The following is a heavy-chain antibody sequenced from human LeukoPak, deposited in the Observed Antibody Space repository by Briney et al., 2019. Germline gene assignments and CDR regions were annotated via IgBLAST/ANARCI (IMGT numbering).Heavy chain of an antibody. CDR2: IYNSRSD. CDR3: ARDMVDRDMVKSLGWFDI. J-gene: IGHJ5*02. D-gene: IGHD5-18*01. CDR1: GGSISSSY. Sequence: PSQTLSLTCTVSGGSISSSYWSWIRQPPGKGLEWIGHIYNSRSDNNNPSLEGRVTMSVDTSKSQSSLKLSSVTAADTAVYYCARDMVDRDMVKSLGWFDIWGQGTLVTVSS. V-gene: IGHV4-59*01.